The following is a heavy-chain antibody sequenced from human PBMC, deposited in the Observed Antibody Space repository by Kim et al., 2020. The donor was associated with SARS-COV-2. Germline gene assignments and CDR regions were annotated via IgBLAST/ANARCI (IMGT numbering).Heavy chain of an antibody. J-gene: IGHJ6*02. V-gene: IGHV3-48*03. Sequence: RFTISRDNAKNSLYLQMNSLRAEDTAVYYCARVPGTIFGVVIVYYYGMDVWGQGTTVTVSS. CDR3: ARVPGTIFGVVIVYYYGMDV. D-gene: IGHD3-3*01.